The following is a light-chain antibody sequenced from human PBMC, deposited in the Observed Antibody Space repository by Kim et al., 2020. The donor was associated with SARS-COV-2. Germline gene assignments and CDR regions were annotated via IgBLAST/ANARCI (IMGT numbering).Light chain of an antibody. CDR1: QSVSSNS. Sequence: ERVTLSCRASQSVSSNSLAWYQQKPGQSPRLLIYGASTRATGIPDRFSGSGSGTDFTLTISRLEAEDFAVYYCQQHGASPSITFGQGTRLEIK. V-gene: IGKV3-20*01. CDR3: QQHGASPSIT. J-gene: IGKJ5*01. CDR2: GAS.